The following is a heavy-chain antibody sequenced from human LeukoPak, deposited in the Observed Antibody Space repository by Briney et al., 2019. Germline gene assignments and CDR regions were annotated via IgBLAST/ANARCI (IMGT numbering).Heavy chain of an antibody. Sequence: SETLSLTCTVSGGSISSSSYYWGWIRQPPGKGLEWIGSIYHSGKTYYNPSLKSRVTISVDTSKNQFSLNLSSVTAADTAVYYCARESGNWDTFDYWGQGTLVTVSS. J-gene: IGHJ4*02. D-gene: IGHD1/OR15-1a*01. V-gene: IGHV4-39*07. CDR2: IYHSGKT. CDR3: ARESGNWDTFDY. CDR1: GGSISSSSYY.